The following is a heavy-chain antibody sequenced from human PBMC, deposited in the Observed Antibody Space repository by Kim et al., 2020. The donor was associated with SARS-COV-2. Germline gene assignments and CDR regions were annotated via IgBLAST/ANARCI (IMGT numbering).Heavy chain of an antibody. V-gene: IGHV3-21*01. J-gene: IGHJ5*01. CDR3: AREMHGEYDSYWLDS. Sequence: ADSVRGRLTMSRDGATNSLYLEMNSLRAEDTAVYFCAREMHGEYDSYWLDSWGQGTLVTVSS. D-gene: IGHD4-17*01.